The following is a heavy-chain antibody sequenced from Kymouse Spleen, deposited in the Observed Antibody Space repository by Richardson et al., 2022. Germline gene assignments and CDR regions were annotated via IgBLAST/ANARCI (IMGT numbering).Heavy chain of an antibody. V-gene: IGHV4-34*01. CDR2: INHSGST. CDR1: GGSFSGYY. Sequence: QVQLQQWGAGLLKPSETLSLTCAVYGGSFSGYYWSWIRQPPGKGLEWIGEINHSGSTNYNPSLKSRVTISVDTSKNQFSLKLSSVTAADTAVYYCARGRITGTTAYFDYWGQGTLVTVSS. D-gene: IGHD1-7*01. CDR3: ARGRITGTTAYFDY. J-gene: IGHJ4*02.